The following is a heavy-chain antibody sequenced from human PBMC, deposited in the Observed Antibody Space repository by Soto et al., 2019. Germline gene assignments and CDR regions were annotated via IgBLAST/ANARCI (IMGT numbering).Heavy chain of an antibody. J-gene: IGHJ5*02. CDR3: ARDGGEWLQSGGGGFEP. CDR1: GDSISNFHW. CDR2: IFHSGST. Sequence: VQLHESGPGLVKASGTLSLTCAVSGDSISNFHWWTWLRQPPGRGLEWIGEIFHSGSTTYNPSLKSRVTISEDKSTNQFSLNLNSVTAANTAVYYCARDGGEWLQSGGGGFEPWGPGILVIVSS. D-gene: IGHD3-10*01. V-gene: IGHV4-4*02.